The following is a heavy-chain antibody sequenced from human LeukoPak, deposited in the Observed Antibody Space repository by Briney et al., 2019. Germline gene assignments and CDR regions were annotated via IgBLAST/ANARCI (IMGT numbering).Heavy chain of an antibody. V-gene: IGHV4-59*01. CDR3: ARSGFGGSSWFHYDGIDV. D-gene: IGHD6-13*01. CDR2: MFYSRTT. CDR1: GGSISNYY. Sequence: PETPSLSCTVSGGSISNYYWTWIWQPPGKGLEWIGCMFYSRTTYYNPSLKSRVTMSVDMSKNQFSLKLSSVSAGDTAVYYCARSGFGGSSWFHYDGIDVWGQRATVTVSS. J-gene: IGHJ6*02.